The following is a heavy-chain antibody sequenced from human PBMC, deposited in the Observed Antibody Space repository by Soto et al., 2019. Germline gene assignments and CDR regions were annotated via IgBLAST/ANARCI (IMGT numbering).Heavy chain of an antibody. Sequence: GASVKVSCKASGYTFTSYYMHWVRQAPGQGLEWMGILNPSGGSTSYAQKSQGRVTMTRDTSTSTVYMELSSLRSEDTAVYYCARVDSSWSFYYWGQGTLVTVSS. CDR3: ARVDSSWSFYY. V-gene: IGHV1-46*01. D-gene: IGHD6-13*01. CDR2: LNPSGGST. CDR1: GYTFTSYY. J-gene: IGHJ4*02.